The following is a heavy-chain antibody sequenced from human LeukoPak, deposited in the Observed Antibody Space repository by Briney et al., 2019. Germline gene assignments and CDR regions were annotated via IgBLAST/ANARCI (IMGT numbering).Heavy chain of an antibody. D-gene: IGHD6-6*01. Sequence: GASVKVSCKASGFTFTSSAVQWVRQARGQRLEWIGWIVVGSGNTNYAQKFQERVTITRDMSTSTAYMELSSLRSEDTAVYYCAAEGIAARGGLDYYYYYMDVWGKGTTVTVSS. CDR1: GFTFTSSA. CDR2: IVVGSGNT. J-gene: IGHJ6*03. CDR3: AAEGIAARGGLDYYYYYMDV. V-gene: IGHV1-58*01.